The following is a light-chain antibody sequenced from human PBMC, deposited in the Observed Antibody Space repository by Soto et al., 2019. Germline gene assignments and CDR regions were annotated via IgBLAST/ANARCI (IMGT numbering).Light chain of an antibody. J-gene: IGLJ1*01. V-gene: IGLV2-14*01. Sequence: QSALTQPASVSGSPGQSITISCTGTSSDVGGYNYVSWYQHHPGKAPKLMICEVNNRPSGVSNRFSGSKSGNTASLTISGLQAEDEADYYCSSYTSSSTRVFGTGTKLTVL. CDR3: SSYTSSSTRV. CDR2: EVN. CDR1: SSDVGGYNY.